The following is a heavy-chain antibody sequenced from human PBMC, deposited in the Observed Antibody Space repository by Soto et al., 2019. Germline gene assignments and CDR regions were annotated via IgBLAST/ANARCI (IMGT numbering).Heavy chain of an antibody. V-gene: IGHV3-11*05. Sequence: GSLRLSCAASGFTFSDYYMSWIRQAPGKGLEWVSYISSSSSYTNYADSVKGRFTISRDNAKNSLYLQMNSLRAEDTAVYYCARALEHYDILTGYSPGAFDIWGQGTMVTVSS. CDR2: ISSSSSYT. D-gene: IGHD3-9*01. CDR3: ARALEHYDILTGYSPGAFDI. CDR1: GFTFSDYY. J-gene: IGHJ3*02.